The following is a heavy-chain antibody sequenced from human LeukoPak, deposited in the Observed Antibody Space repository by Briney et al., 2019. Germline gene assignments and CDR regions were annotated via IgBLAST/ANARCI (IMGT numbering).Heavy chain of an antibody. CDR1: GFTFDDYG. CDR2: INWNGGST. Sequence: GGSLRLSCAASGFTFDDYGMSWVRQAPGKGLEWVSGINWNGGSTGYADSVKGRFTISRDNAKNSLYLQMNSLRAEDTALYHCARQQTGDFHGAFDIWGQGTMVTVSS. CDR3: ARQQTGDFHGAFDI. J-gene: IGHJ3*02. D-gene: IGHD7-27*01. V-gene: IGHV3-20*01.